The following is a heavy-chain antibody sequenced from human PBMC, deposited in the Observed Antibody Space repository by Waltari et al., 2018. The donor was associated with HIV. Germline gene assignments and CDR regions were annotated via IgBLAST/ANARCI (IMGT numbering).Heavy chain of an antibody. CDR3: ARMTSPYFIDY. Sequence: EVQLVESGGGLVRPGLSLRLSCAASGCRFRTYWMHWVRQVPGKGPVWVSRIDQDGSRISYADSVKGRFTISRDNARNILYLQMNSLRVEDTAVYYCARMTSPYFIDYWGLGTLVTVSS. CDR2: IDQDGSRI. CDR1: GCRFRTYW. D-gene: IGHD2-21*02. V-gene: IGHV3-74*01. J-gene: IGHJ4*02.